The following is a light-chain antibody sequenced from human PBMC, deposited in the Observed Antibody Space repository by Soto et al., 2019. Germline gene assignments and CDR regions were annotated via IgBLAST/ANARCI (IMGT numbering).Light chain of an antibody. CDR3: QQLTDWPPQWT. J-gene: IGKJ1*01. CDR1: QSVSSSY. V-gene: IGKV3D-20*02. Sequence: EIVLTHSPGTLSLSPGEIATLSCRASQSVSSSYLAWYQQKPGQAPRLLIYDASSRATGIPARFSGSGSGTDFTLTISSLEPEDFAVYYCQQLTDWPPQWTFGHGTKVDIK. CDR2: DAS.